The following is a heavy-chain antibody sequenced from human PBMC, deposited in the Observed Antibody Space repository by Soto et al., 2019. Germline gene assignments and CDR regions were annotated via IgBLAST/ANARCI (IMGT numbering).Heavy chain of an antibody. CDR2: IKTDGSEK. J-gene: IGHJ4*02. V-gene: IGHV3-7*05. CDR3: ATSMGRGGNDY. CDR1: GFTFSDNW. Sequence: EVQLVESGGGLVQLGGSLRLSCAASGFTFSDNWMSWVRQAPGKGLECVANIKTDGSEKYYVDPVKGLFTISRDNAKNSLYLQMNSLRAEDTAVYYCATSMGRGGNDYWGQGTLVAVSS. D-gene: IGHD3-10*01.